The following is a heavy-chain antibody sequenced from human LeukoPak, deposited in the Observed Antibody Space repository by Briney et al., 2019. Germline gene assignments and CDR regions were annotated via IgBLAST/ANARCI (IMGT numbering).Heavy chain of an antibody. D-gene: IGHD1-7*01. CDR3: AGGGSTGIFDY. CDR1: GFTFSSYA. Sequence: PGGSLRLSCAASGFTFSSYAMNWVRQAPGKGLEWVSSISGSDNYIYYADSVKGRFTISRDNAKNTLYLQMNSLRAEDTAVYYCAGGGSTGIFDYWGQGTLVTVSS. V-gene: IGHV3-21*04. J-gene: IGHJ4*02. CDR2: ISGSDNYI.